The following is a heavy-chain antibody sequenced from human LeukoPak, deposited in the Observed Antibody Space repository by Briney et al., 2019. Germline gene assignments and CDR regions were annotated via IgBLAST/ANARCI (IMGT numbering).Heavy chain of an antibody. CDR3: AREFGWDAFDI. D-gene: IGHD3-10*01. V-gene: IGHV4-59*01. J-gene: IGHJ3*02. Sequence: ASETLSLTCSVSGGSISSFYWTWIRQSPGRGLEWIGYSSYSGNTNYNPSLTSRVTISVDTSKHQFSLKLTSVTTADTAVYFCAREFGWDAFDIWGQGTLVTVSS. CDR1: GGSISSFY. CDR2: SSYSGNT.